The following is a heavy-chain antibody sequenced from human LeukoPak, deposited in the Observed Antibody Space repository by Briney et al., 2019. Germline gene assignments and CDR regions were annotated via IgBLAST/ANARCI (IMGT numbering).Heavy chain of an antibody. Sequence: SGGSLRLSCAASGFTFSSYWMSWVRQAPGKGLEWVANINQDGSEKYYVDSVKGRFTISRDNAKNSLYLQMNSLRAEDTAVYYCARAIGVSGGIQIAAGRAYYYMDVWGKGTTVTVSS. J-gene: IGHJ6*03. CDR2: INQDGSEK. CDR1: GFTFSSYW. D-gene: IGHD6-13*01. CDR3: ARAIGVSGGIQIAAGRAYYYMDV. V-gene: IGHV3-7*01.